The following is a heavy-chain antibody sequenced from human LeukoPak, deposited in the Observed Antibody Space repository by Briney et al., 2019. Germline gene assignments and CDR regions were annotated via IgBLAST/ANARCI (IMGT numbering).Heavy chain of an antibody. J-gene: IGHJ4*02. V-gene: IGHV1-2*02. Sequence: ASVKVSCKASGYTFTDYYMHWVRQAPGQGLEWMGWINPNSGGTNYAQKFQGRVTMTRDTSISTAYMELSWLRSDDTAVYYCARGSPDRYYYDSSGSDYWGQGTLVTVSS. CDR2: INPNSGGT. CDR1: GYTFTDYY. CDR3: ARGSPDRYYYDSSGSDY. D-gene: IGHD3-22*01.